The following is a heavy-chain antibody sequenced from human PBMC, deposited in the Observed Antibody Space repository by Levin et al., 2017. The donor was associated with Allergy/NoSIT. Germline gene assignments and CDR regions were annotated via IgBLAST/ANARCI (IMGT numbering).Heavy chain of an antibody. V-gene: IGHV3-11*01. CDR2: FSSSGSTT. D-gene: IGHD6-6*01. J-gene: IGHJ6*02. Sequence: GGSLRLSCAASGFTFSDYYMTWIRQAPGKGLEWVSYFSSSGSTTHYADSVKGRFTISRDNAKDSLYLQMNSLRAEDTAVYYCARVGPYSTTSPYYYFGMDVWGQGTTVTVSS. CDR1: GFTFSDYY. CDR3: ARVGPYSTTSPYYYFGMDV.